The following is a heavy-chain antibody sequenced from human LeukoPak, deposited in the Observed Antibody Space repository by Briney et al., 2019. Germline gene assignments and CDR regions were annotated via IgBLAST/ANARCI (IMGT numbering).Heavy chain of an antibody. CDR3: ARDNLTGWGLDAFDI. CDR2: IYYSVSP. Sequence: SETLSLTCPVSGGSISSYYWSWIRQPPGKGMEWIGYIYYSVSPNYNPCLKSQVTISVDTSKNQYCLKLSSVTAEDTAVHYCARDNLTGWGLDAFDICGQGTILTVSP. J-gene: IGHJ3*02. D-gene: IGHD3-9*01. V-gene: IGHV4-59*01. CDR1: GGSISSYY.